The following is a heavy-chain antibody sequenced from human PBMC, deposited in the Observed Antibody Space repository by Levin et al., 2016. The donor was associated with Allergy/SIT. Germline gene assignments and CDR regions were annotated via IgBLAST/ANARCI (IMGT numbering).Heavy chain of an antibody. V-gene: IGHV3-15*01. CDR3: GRGSGTPDY. CDR2: IKSKGDGGTR. J-gene: IGHJ4*02. D-gene: IGHD3-10*01. CDR1: GFTFSNAW. Sequence: GGSLRLSCTASGFTFSNAWMTWIRQAPGKGLEWVGRIKSKGDGGTRDYATPMKGRFTISRDDSLKTVFLQMNNLKIEDTAVYFCGRGSGTPDYWGQGTLVTVSS.